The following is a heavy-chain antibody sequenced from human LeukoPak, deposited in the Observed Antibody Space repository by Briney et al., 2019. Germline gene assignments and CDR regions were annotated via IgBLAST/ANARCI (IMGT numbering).Heavy chain of an antibody. D-gene: IGHD2-15*01. CDR2: INTDGSNR. Sequence: GGSLRLSCAASGLTFSAAWMSWVRQAPGKGLEWVATINTDGSNRYYVDSVKGRFTISRDNAKNSLYLQMDSLRADDTALYYCADFGRSWGQGTLVTVSS. V-gene: IGHV3-7*01. CDR1: GLTFSAAW. J-gene: IGHJ4*02. CDR3: ADFGRS.